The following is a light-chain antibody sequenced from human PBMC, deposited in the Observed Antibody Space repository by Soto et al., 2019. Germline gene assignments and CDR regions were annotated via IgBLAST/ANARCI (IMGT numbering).Light chain of an antibody. CDR1: SSDVGGYNY. V-gene: IGLV2-14*01. J-gene: IGLJ1*01. CDR3: CSYVGATTYV. Sequence: QSALTQPASVSGSPGQSITISCTGTSSDVGGYNYVSWYQQHPGKAPKLMIYEVNNRPSGVSNRFSGSKSGNTASLTISGLQAEDEADYYCCSYVGATTYVFGTGTKVTVL. CDR2: EVN.